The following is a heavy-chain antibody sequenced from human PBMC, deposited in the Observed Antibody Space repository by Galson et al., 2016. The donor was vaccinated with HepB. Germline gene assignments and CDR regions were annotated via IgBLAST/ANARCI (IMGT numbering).Heavy chain of an antibody. CDR2: ININSGDT. CDR1: GYTFTGHY. J-gene: IGHJ6*02. CDR3: ARGDYYYGMDV. V-gene: IGHV1-2*04. Sequence: SVKVSCKASGYTFTGHYMHWVRQAPGQGLEWVGRININSGDTIYAQNFQGWVTMTRDTSISTAYMELKRLRSDDTAAYYCARGDYYYGMDVWGQGTTVTVSS.